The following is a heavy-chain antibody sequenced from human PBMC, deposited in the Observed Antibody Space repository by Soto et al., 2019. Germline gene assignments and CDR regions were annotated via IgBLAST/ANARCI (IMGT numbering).Heavy chain of an antibody. Sequence: EVQLVESGGGFVQPGGSLRLSCAASGFTFSDHYMDWVRQAPGKGMEWVGRTRNKANSDTTEYSASVKGRFTISRDDSTNSLYLQTNSLKTEDTAVYYWARGVTLRNWGQGTLVTVAS. V-gene: IGHV3-72*01. CDR1: GFTFSDHY. J-gene: IGHJ4*02. CDR2: TRNKANSDTT. CDR3: ARGVTLRN. D-gene: IGHD3-10*01.